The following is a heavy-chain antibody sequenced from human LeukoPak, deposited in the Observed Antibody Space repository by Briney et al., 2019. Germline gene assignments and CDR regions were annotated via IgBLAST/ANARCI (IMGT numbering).Heavy chain of an antibody. CDR2: IYHSGST. Sequence: SETLSLTCAVSGASVSSGSYSWSWIRQPPGKGLEWIGYIYHSGSTTYNPSLKSRLTISLDRSKNQFSLRLSSVTAADTAVYYCAGDHGASYRFDYWGQGTLVTVSS. J-gene: IGHJ4*02. V-gene: IGHV4-30-2*01. CDR1: GASVSSGSYS. CDR3: AGDHGASYRFDY.